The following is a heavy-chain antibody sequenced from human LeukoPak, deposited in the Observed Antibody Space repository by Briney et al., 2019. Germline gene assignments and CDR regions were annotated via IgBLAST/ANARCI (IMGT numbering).Heavy chain of an antibody. D-gene: IGHD1-26*01. CDR3: ARDAVGATRYYYYYYMDV. Sequence: GASVKVSCKASGYTFTSYYMHWVRQAPGQGLEWMGIINPSGGSTSYAQKFQGRVTMTRDTSTSTVYMELSSLRSEDTAVYYCARDAVGATRYYYYYYMDVWGKGTTVTVSS. V-gene: IGHV1-46*01. J-gene: IGHJ6*03. CDR2: INPSGGST. CDR1: GYTFTSYY.